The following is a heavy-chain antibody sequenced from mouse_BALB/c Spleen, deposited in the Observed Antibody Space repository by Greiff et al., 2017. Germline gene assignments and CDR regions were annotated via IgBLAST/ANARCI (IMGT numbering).Heavy chain of an antibody. V-gene: IGHV5-17*02. CDR2: ISSGSSTI. Sequence: EVHLVESGGGLVQPGGSRKLSCAASGFTFSSFGMHWVRQAPEKGLEWVAYISSGSSTIYYADTVKGRFTISRDNPKNTLFLQMTSLRSEDTAMYYCARGDFDYWGQGTTLTVSS. J-gene: IGHJ2*01. CDR3: ARGDFDY. CDR1: GFTFSSFG.